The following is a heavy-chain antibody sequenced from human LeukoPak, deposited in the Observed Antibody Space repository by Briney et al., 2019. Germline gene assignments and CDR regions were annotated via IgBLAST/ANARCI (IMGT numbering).Heavy chain of an antibody. V-gene: IGHV3-11*05. D-gene: IGHD3-3*01. J-gene: IGHJ6*02. CDR3: ARGRLGDFWSGYYGAPRYYYGMDV. CDR2: ISSSSSYT. Sequence: GGSLRLSCAASGFTFSDYYMTWIRHAPGKGLELVSYISSSSSYTNHADSVKGRFTISRDNAKNSLYLQMNSLRVEDTAVYYCARGRLGDFWSGYYGAPRYYYGMDVWGQGTTVTVSS. CDR1: GFTFSDYY.